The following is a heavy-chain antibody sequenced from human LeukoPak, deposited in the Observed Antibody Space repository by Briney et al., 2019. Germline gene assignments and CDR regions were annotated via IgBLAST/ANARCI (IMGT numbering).Heavy chain of an antibody. CDR1: GFTFSSSY. V-gene: IGHV3-53*01. J-gene: IGHJ4*02. CDR3: ARDPDRMADY. CDR2: FYSGGKT. Sequence: GGSLRLSCAASGFTFSSSYMSWVRQAPGKGLEWVSVFYSGGKTYYTDSVKGRFTISRDNAKNSLYLQMNSLRAEDTAVYYCARDPDRMADYWGQGTLVTVSS. D-gene: IGHD2-8*01.